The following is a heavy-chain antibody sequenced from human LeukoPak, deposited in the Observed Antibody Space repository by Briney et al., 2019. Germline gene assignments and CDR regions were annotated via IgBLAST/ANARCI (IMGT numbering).Heavy chain of an antibody. CDR1: GGSFSGYY. CDR3: ASNSNVLLWFGDRRWFDP. D-gene: IGHD3-10*01. V-gene: IGHV4-34*01. J-gene: IGHJ5*02. Sequence: KPSETLSLTCAVYGGSFSGYYWSWIRQPPGKGLEWIGEINHSGSTNFNPSLKSRVTISVDKSKNQFSLKLSSVTAADTAVYFCASNSNVLLWFGDRRWFDPWGQGTLVTVSP. CDR2: INHSGST.